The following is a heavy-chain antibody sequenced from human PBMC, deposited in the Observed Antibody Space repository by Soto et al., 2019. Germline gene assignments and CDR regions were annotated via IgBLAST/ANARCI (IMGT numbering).Heavy chain of an antibody. D-gene: IGHD2-15*01. Sequence: ASVKVSCKASGYTFTSYAMHWVRQAPGQRLEWMGWINAGNGNTKYSLKFQARVSITRDTSASTAYMELSSLRSEDTAVYYCATGHCSGGSCYSFDYWGQGTLVTVSS. CDR3: ATGHCSGGSCYSFDY. J-gene: IGHJ4*02. CDR2: INAGNGNT. CDR1: GYTFTSYA. V-gene: IGHV1-3*01.